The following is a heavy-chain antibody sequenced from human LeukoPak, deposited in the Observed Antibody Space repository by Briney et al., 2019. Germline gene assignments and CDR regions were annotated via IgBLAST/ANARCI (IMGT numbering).Heavy chain of an antibody. J-gene: IGHJ4*02. CDR1: GGSISSSSYY. CDR3: ARDSGSSSSRTYYFDY. Sequence: SETLSLTCTVSGGSISSSSYYWGWIRQPPGKGLEWIGSIYYSGSTYYNPSLKSRVTISVDTSKNQFSLKLSSVTAADTAVYYCARDSGSSSSRTYYFDYWGQGTLVTVSS. D-gene: IGHD6-6*01. CDR2: IYYSGST. V-gene: IGHV4-39*07.